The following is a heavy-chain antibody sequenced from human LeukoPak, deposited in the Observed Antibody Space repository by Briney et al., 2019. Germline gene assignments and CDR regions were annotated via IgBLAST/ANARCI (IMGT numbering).Heavy chain of an antibody. CDR1: GYSFTSYG. V-gene: IGHV1-18*01. CDR3: ARVPSGGPFDY. J-gene: IGHJ4*02. Sequence: ASVKVSRKASGYSFTSYGINWVRQAPGQGLEWMGWISTYNGNTNYAQRLQGRVTMTTDTSTSTSYMELRSLTADDTAVYYCARVPSGGPFDYWGQGTLVTVSS. D-gene: IGHD2-15*01. CDR2: ISTYNGNT.